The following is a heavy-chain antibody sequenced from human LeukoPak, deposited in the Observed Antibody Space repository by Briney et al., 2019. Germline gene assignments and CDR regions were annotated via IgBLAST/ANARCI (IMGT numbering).Heavy chain of an antibody. Sequence: ASVKVSCKASGYTFTSYDINWVRQATGQGLEWMGWMNPNSGNTGYAQKFQCRVTITRNTSISTAYMELSSLRSEDTAVYYCARGPFYDSSGYYFDYWGQGTLVTVSS. CDR1: GYTFTSYD. J-gene: IGHJ4*02. V-gene: IGHV1-8*03. CDR2: MNPNSGNT. D-gene: IGHD3-22*01. CDR3: ARGPFYDSSGYYFDY.